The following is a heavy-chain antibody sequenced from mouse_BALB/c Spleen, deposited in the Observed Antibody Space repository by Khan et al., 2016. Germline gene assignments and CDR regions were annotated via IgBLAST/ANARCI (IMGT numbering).Heavy chain of an antibody. J-gene: IGHJ3*01. Sequence: QVQLQESGAELVKPGASVKISCKATGYTFSSYWIEWVKQRPGHGLEWIGEILPGGGTTNYNEKFKGQATFTADISSNTAYMQLSSLTSEDAAVYYCARLGDGYDPWFVYWGQGTLVTVSA. D-gene: IGHD2-2*01. CDR3: ARLGDGYDPWFVY. CDR2: ILPGGGTT. CDR1: GYTFSSYW. V-gene: IGHV1-9*01.